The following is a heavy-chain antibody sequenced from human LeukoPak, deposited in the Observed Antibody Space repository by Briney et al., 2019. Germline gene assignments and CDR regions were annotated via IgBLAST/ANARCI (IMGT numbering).Heavy chain of an antibody. CDR3: ARESLYYDFWSGPTPPFDP. CDR2: ISAYNGNT. Sequence: GSVKVSCKTSGYTFTGFYLHWVRQAPGHGLEWMGWISAYNGNTNYAQKLQGRVTMTTDTSTSTAYMELRSLRSDDTAVYYCARESLYYDFWSGPTPPFDPWGQGTLVTVSS. V-gene: IGHV1-18*04. J-gene: IGHJ5*02. CDR1: GYTFTGFY. D-gene: IGHD3-3*01.